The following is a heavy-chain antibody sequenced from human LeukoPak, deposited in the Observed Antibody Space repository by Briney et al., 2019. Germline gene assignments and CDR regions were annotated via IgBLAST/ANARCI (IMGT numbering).Heavy chain of an antibody. Sequence: WGSLRLSCAASGFTFSSYGMRWVRQAPGRGLEWVSTITASGGSTSYADSVKGRFTISRDNSKNTLHLQMNTLRAEDTALYYCAKTSPGSFYGMDVWGQGTTVTVSS. CDR3: AKTSPGSFYGMDV. CDR1: GFTFSSYG. J-gene: IGHJ6*02. V-gene: IGHV3-23*01. D-gene: IGHD3-10*01. CDR2: ITASGGST.